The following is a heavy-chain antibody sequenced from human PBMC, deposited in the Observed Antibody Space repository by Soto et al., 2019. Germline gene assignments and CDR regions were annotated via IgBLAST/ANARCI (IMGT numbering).Heavy chain of an antibody. CDR2: TIPNFDTA. CDR1: GGTLSTYG. D-gene: IGHD5-12*01. J-gene: IGHJ4*02. V-gene: IGHV1-69*01. Sequence: QVQLVQSGAEVKKPGSSVKVSCKASGGTLSTYGINWVRQAPGQGLEWMGGTIPNFDTAHYSQKFQDRMKSTADESTSTVYMELSSLRSEDTAVYYCARDGGYSGYDYCFDYWGRGALVTVSS. CDR3: ARDGGYSGYDYCFDY.